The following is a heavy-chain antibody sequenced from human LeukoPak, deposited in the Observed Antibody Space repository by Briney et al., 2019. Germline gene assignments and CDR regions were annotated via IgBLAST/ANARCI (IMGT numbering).Heavy chain of an antibody. D-gene: IGHD3-3*02. Sequence: LPGGSLRLSCAASGFTFSTYAVNWVRQAPGKGLEWVSAITGSGGSTYYADSVTGRFTISRDNSKNTLYLQMNSLRAEDTAVYYCAKGYWHNSFGFDCWGQGTLVTVSS. J-gene: IGHJ4*02. CDR2: ITGSGGST. CDR1: GFTFSTYA. CDR3: AKGYWHNSFGFDC. V-gene: IGHV3-23*01.